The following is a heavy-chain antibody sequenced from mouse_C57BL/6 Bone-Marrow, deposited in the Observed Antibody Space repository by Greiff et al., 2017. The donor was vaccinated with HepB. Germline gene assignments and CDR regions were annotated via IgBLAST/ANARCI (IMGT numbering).Heavy chain of an antibody. V-gene: IGHV1-81*01. J-gene: IGHJ3*01. CDR2: IYPRSGNT. CDR1: GYTFTSYG. CDR3: ARRGYYYGSSPRFAY. Sequence: LVESGAELARPGASVKLSCKASGYTFTSYGISWVKQRTGQGLEWIGEIYPRSGNTYYNEKFKGKATLTADKSSSTAYMELRSLTSEDSAVYFCARRGYYYGSSPRFAYWGQGTLVTVSA. D-gene: IGHD1-1*01.